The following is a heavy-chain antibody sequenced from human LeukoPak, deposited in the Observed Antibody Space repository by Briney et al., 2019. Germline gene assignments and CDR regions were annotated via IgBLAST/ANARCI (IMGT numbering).Heavy chain of an antibody. D-gene: IGHD3-10*01. V-gene: IGHV5-51*01. J-gene: IGHJ5*01. CDR3: ARGVVVRGVIVNYNWFDS. CDR2: IYPGDSDT. CDR1: GYSFTSYW. Sequence: GESLKISCKGSGYSFTSYWIGWVRQMPGKGLEWMGIIYPGDSDTRYSPSFQGQVTISADKSINTAYLHLSSLKASDTAMYYCARGVVVRGVIVNYNWFDSWGQGTLVTVSS.